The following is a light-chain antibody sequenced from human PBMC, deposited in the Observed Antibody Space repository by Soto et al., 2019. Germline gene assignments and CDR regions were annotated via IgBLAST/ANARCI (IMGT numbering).Light chain of an antibody. CDR2: GAS. V-gene: IGKV3-15*01. CDR1: QTINNN. Sequence: VMTQAPATLSVSPGERATLSCRASQTINNNVAWYQLKDGQVPRLLIYGASTRATDIPARFSGSGSGTEFTLTISSLQSEDFAVYYCQQYNNWPPITFGQGTRLEIK. CDR3: QQYNNWPPIT. J-gene: IGKJ5*01.